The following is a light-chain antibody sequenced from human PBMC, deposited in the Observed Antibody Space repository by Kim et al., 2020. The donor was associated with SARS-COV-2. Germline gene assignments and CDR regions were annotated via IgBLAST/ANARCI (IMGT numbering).Light chain of an antibody. CDR3: QKYDSAPWT. CDR1: QGISNH. V-gene: IGKV1-27*01. CDR2: DAS. J-gene: IGKJ1*01. Sequence: ASVGDGVTSTCRASQGISNHLAWYQQKPGKVPQVLIYDASALQSGVPSRFSGSRSGTDFTLTISSLQPEDVATYYCQKYDSAPWTFGQGTEVDIK.